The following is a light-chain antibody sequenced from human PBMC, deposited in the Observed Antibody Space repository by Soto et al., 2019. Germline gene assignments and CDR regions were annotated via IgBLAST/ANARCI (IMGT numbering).Light chain of an antibody. CDR2: EVS. CDR3: SSYAGNNIHYV. CDR1: STDVGGYNY. Sequence: QSALAQPPSASGSAGQSVTISCTGTSTDVGGYNYVSWYQQHPGKAPKLMIYEVSKRPSGVPDRFSGSKSGSTASLTVSGLQAEDGADYYCSSYAGNNIHYVFGTGTKVTVL. V-gene: IGLV2-8*01. J-gene: IGLJ1*01.